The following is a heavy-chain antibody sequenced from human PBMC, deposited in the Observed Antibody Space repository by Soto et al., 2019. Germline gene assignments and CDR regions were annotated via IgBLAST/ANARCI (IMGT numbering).Heavy chain of an antibody. CDR1: GFTFSNAW. Sequence: GGSLRLSCAASGFTFSNAWMSWVRQAPGKGLEWLGRIKSKTDGGKTDYAAPVKGRFTISRDDSKNTLYLKMNSLEAEDTAVYYCTTGSHCSSISCPYAFDIWGQGTMVTVSS. V-gene: IGHV3-15*01. CDR3: TTGSHCSSISCPYAFDI. CDR2: IKSKTDGGKT. J-gene: IGHJ3*02. D-gene: IGHD2-2*01.